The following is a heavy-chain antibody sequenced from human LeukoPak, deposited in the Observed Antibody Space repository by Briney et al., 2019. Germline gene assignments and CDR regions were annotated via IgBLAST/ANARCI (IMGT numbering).Heavy chain of an antibody. D-gene: IGHD3-3*01. J-gene: IGHJ4*02. CDR3: ARGRIYDFWSGYQIYFDY. CDR2: IYYSGST. Sequence: SETLSLTCTVSGGSISSYYWSWIRQPPGKGLEWIGYIYYSGSTNYNPSLKSRVTISVDTSKNQFSLKLSSVTAADTAVYYCARGRIYDFWSGYQIYFDYWGQGTLVTVSS. CDR1: GGSISSYY. V-gene: IGHV4-59*01.